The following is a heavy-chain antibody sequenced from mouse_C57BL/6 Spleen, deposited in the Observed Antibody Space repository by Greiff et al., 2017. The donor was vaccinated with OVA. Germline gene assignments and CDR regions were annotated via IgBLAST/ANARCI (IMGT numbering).Heavy chain of an antibody. D-gene: IGHD2-3*01. CDR3: ARSDGYPDY. CDR1: ASSFTYYN. V-gene: IGHV1-39*01. Sequence: VQLQQSGPELVKPGASFQISCKASASSFTYYNMPWVKQSNGKLLEWIGVINPNYGTTSYNQKFKGKATLTVDQSSSTAYMQLNSLTSEDSAVYYCARSDGYPDYWGQGTTLTVSS. J-gene: IGHJ2*01. CDR2: INPNYGTT.